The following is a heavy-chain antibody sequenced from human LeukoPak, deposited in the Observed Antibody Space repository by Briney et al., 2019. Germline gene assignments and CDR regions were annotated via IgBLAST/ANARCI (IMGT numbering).Heavy chain of an antibody. CDR3: ARDIWGSST. J-gene: IGHJ5*02. Sequence: SQTLSLTCVVSGASISSGGYSWSWIRQPPGKGLEWIGCIYHSGGTHYNPSLKSRVTMSVDMSKNQISLNLNSVTAADTSVYYCARDIWGSSTWGPGTLVTVSS. CDR2: IYHSGGT. D-gene: IGHD3-16*01. CDR1: GASISSGGYS. V-gene: IGHV4-30-2*01.